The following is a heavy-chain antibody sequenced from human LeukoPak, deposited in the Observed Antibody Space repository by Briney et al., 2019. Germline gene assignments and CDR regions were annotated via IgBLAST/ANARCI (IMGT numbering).Heavy chain of an antibody. CDR3: ASTLCGSSSCYEGFDY. CDR1: GFTFSNYW. Sequence: GGSLRLSCAASGFTFSNYWMSWVRQAPGKGLEWVSNIKRDGSEKYYVDSVKGRFTISRDNAKDSLYLQMNSLRAEDTAVYYCASTLCGSSSCYEGFDYWGQGTLVTVSS. D-gene: IGHD2-2*01. CDR2: IKRDGSEK. V-gene: IGHV3-7*01. J-gene: IGHJ4*02.